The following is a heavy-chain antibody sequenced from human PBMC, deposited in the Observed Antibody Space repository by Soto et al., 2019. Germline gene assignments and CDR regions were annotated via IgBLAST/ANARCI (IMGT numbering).Heavy chain of an antibody. CDR2: ISGSGGST. D-gene: IGHD1-1*01. CDR1: GFTFSSYA. CDR3: ANRDNWNDGVDVVPIDY. J-gene: IGHJ4*02. V-gene: IGHV3-23*01. Sequence: PGGSLRLSCAASGFTFSSYAMSWVRQAPGKGLEWVSAISGSGGSTYYADSVKGRFTISRDNSKNTLYLQMNSLRAEDTAVYYCANRDNWNDGVDVVPIDYWGQGTLVTVSS.